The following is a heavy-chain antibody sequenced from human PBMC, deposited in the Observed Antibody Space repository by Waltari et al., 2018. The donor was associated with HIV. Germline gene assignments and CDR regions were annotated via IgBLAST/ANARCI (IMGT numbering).Heavy chain of an antibody. CDR1: AGLFNEHY. CDR2: INHASSS. J-gene: IGHJ4*02. V-gene: IGHV4-34*01. D-gene: IGHD1-1*01. Sequence: QVRLRQWGAGLLEPSETLSLTCAAYAGLFNEHYWNCDRQSPGGGLEWIGEINHASSSNYDPSLKSRVTMSVDASKKQFSLRLTSVTAADTAVYYCARGSIQFDAWGQGTLITVSS. CDR3: ARGSIQFDA.